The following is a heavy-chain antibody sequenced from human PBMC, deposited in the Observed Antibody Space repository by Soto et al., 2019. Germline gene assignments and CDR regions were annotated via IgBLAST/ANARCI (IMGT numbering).Heavy chain of an antibody. D-gene: IGHD2-2*02. J-gene: IGHJ6*02. CDR1: GGSISSGGYY. V-gene: IGHV4-31*03. CDR3: ARDTHTYCSSTSCYKYYYYGMDV. Sequence: SETLSLTCTVSGGSISSGGYYWSWIRQHPGKGLEWIGYTYYSGSTYYNPSLKSRVTISVDTSKNQFSLKLSSVTAADTAVYYCARDTHTYCSSTSCYKYYYYGMDVWGQGTTVTVSS. CDR2: TYYSGST.